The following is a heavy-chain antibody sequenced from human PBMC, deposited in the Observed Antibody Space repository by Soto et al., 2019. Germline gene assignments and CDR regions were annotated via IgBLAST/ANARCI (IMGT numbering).Heavy chain of an antibody. D-gene: IGHD2-15*01. Sequence: SETLSLTCTVSGGSISSSSYYWGWIRQPPGKGLEWIGSIYYSGSTYYNPSLKSRVTISVDTSKNQFSLKLSSVTAADTAVYYCATRGACSPNRPYSYYYGMDVWGQGTTVTVSS. CDR1: GGSISSSSYY. CDR3: ATRGACSPNRPYSYYYGMDV. V-gene: IGHV4-39*01. J-gene: IGHJ6*02. CDR2: IYYSGST.